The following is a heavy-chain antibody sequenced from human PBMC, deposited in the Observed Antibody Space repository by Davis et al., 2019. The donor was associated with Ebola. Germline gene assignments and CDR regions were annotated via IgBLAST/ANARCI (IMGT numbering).Heavy chain of an antibody. CDR3: ARSRWFRGRDAFDI. J-gene: IGHJ3*02. D-gene: IGHD3-10*01. V-gene: IGHV4-34*01. CDR2: INHSGST. CDR1: GGSFSGYY. Sequence: MPSETLSLTCAVYGGSFSGYYWSWIRQPPGKGLEWIGEINHSGSTNYNPSLKSRVTISVDTSKNQLSLKLSSVTAADTAVYYCARSRWFRGRDAFDIWGQGTMVTVSS.